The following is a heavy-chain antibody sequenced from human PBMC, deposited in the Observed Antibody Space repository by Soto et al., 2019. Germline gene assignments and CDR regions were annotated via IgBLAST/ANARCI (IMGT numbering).Heavy chain of an antibody. J-gene: IGHJ4*02. Sequence: SETLSLTCAVYGVSFSGYYWSWIRQPPGKGLEWIGEINHSGSTNYNPSLKSRVTISVDTSKNQFSLKLSSVTAADTAVYYCARAGIAARLLAPRKFDYWGQGTLVTVSS. V-gene: IGHV4-34*01. D-gene: IGHD6-6*01. CDR2: INHSGST. CDR3: ARAGIAARLLAPRKFDY. CDR1: GVSFSGYY.